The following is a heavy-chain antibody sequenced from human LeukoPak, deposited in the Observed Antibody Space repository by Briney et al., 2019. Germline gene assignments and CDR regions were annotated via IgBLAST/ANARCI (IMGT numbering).Heavy chain of an antibody. V-gene: IGHV1-46*01. J-gene: IGHJ5*02. CDR1: GYTFTSYY. D-gene: IGHD3-22*01. Sequence: ASVKVSCKASGYTFTSYYMHWVRQAPGRGLEWIGIINPSGGSTSYAQKFQGRVTMTRDTSTSTVYMELSSLRSEDTAVYYCARDSSGYSFDPWGQGTLVTVSS. CDR3: ARDSSGYSFDP. CDR2: INPSGGST.